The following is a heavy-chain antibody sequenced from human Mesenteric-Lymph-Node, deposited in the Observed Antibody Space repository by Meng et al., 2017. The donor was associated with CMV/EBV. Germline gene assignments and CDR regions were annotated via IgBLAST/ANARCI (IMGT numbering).Heavy chain of an antibody. D-gene: IGHD2-2*01. J-gene: IGHJ4*02. V-gene: IGHV1-18*01. CDR3: ARDLTREYQLLTY. CDR1: GYTFTSYG. CDR2: ISAYNGNT. Sequence: ASVKVSCKASGYTFTSYGISWVRQAPGQGLEWMGWISAYNGNTNYAQKFQGRVTMTRDTSISTAYMELSRLRSDDTAVYYCARDLTREYQLLTYWGQGTLVTVSS.